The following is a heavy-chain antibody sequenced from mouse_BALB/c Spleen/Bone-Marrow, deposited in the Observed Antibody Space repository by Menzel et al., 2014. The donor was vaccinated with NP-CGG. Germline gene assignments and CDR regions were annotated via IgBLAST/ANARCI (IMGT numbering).Heavy chain of an antibody. V-gene: IGHV5-17*02. Sequence: DVHLVESGGGLVQPGGSRKLSCAASGFTFSSLGMHWVRQAPEKGLEWVAYISSGSSTIYYADTVKGRFTISRDNPKNTQFLQMTSLRSEDTAMYYCARSSYGYDRQAYFFDYWGQGTTLTVSS. CDR2: ISSGSSTI. D-gene: IGHD2-2*01. CDR3: ARSSYGYDRQAYFFDY. CDR1: GFTFSSLG. J-gene: IGHJ2*01.